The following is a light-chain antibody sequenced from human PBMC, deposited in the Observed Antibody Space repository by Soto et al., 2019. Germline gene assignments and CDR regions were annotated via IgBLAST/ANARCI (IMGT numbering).Light chain of an antibody. J-gene: IGLJ2*01. CDR3: QSYGSSLSSSV. CDR2: GNS. V-gene: IGLV1-40*01. CDR1: SSNIGAGYD. Sequence: QSVLTQPPSVSGAPGQRVTISCTGSSSNIGAGYDVHWYQQLPGTAPKLLIYGNSNRPSGVPDRFSGSKSGTSASLAITGPLAEDESDYYCQSYGSSLSSSVFGGGTKLTVL.